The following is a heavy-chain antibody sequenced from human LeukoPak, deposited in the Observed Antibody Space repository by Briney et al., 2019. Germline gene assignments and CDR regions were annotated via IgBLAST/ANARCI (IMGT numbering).Heavy chain of an antibody. CDR3: ARQHDSYYYYYIDV. CDR1: RGSFSGYY. V-gene: IGHV4-34*01. Sequence: PSETLSHTCAVYRGSFSGYYWSWIRQPPGKGLEWIGEINHSGSTNYNPSLKSRVTISVDTSKNQFSLKLSSVTAADTAVYYCARQHDSYYYYYIDVWGSGTTVTVSS. J-gene: IGHJ6*03. CDR2: INHSGST.